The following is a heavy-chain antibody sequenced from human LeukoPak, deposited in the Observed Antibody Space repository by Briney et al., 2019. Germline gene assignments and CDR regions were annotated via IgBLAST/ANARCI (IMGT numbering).Heavy chain of an antibody. V-gene: IGHV3-30*02. CDR1: GFSFSSYG. CDR2: IRYDGSYK. D-gene: IGHD3-22*01. J-gene: IGHJ4*02. CDR3: AKSGYHGSSGYN. Sequence: GGSLRLSCAASGFSFSSYGMHWVRQAPGKGLEWVAFIRYDGSYKYYTEYTKGRFSISRDNSKNTLSLQMNSLRAEDTAVYYCAKSGYHGSSGYNWGQGTLVTVSS.